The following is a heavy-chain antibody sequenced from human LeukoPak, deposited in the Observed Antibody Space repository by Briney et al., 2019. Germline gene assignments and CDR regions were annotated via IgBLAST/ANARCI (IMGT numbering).Heavy chain of an antibody. V-gene: IGHV4-39*01. J-gene: IGHJ6*02. CDR3: ASGYCGGDCYSDYYYYGMDV. CDR1: GDSISSTTYS. Sequence: SETLSLTCTVSGDSISSTTYSWGWIRQPPGKGLEWIGSRYYSGTTYYNPPLKSRVTISVDTSKNQFSLKLSSVTAADTAVYYCASGYCGGDCYSDYYYYGMDVWGQGTTVTVSS. D-gene: IGHD2-21*02. CDR2: RYYSGTT.